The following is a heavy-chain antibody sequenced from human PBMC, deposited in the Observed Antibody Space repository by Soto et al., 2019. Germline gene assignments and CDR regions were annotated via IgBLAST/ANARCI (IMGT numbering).Heavy chain of an antibody. CDR1: GGTFSSYA. CDR2: IIPIFGTA. CDR3: AGAIVVVPAARGGYYYYYGMDV. J-gene: IGHJ6*02. Sequence: QVQLVQSGAEVKKPGSSVKVSCKASGGTFSSYAISWVRQAPGQGLEWMGGIIPIFGTANYAQKFQGRVTIAADESTSTDYMELSSLRSEDTAVYYCAGAIVVVPAARGGYYYYYGMDVWGQGTTVTVSS. V-gene: IGHV1-69*01. D-gene: IGHD2-2*01.